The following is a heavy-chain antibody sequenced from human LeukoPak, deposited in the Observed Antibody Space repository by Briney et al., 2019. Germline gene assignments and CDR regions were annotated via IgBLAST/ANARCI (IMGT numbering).Heavy chain of an antibody. CDR3: AGYYGSGTTFDAFDI. CDR2: IIPIFGTA. CDR1: GGTFSSYA. J-gene: IGHJ3*02. Sequence: SVKVSCKASGGTFSSYAISWVRQAPGQGLEWMGGIIPIFGTANYAQKFQGRVTITADESTSTAYMELSSLRSEDTAVYYCAGYYGSGTTFDAFDIWGQGTMVTVSS. V-gene: IGHV1-69*13. D-gene: IGHD3-10*01.